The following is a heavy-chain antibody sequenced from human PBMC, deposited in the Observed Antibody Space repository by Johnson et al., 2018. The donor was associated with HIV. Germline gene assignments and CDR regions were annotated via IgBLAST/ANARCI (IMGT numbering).Heavy chain of an antibody. V-gene: IGHV3-30*02. CDR2: IRYDGTNK. CDR1: GFTFSTYD. Sequence: VQLVESGGGVVQPGGSLRLSCAASGFTFSTYDMHWVRQAPGKGLEWVTFIRYDGTNKYYADSVKGRFTISRDNSKNTLFLQMNSLRTEDTDVYYCATTAGPCDVFDIWGQGTMVTVSS. CDR3: ATTAGPCDVFDI. D-gene: IGHD3-10*01. J-gene: IGHJ3*02.